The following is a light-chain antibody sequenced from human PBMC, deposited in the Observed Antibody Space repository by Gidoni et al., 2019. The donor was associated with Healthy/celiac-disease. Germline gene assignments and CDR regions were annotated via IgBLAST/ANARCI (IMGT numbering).Light chain of an antibody. CDR2: DVS. CDR3: SSSTSSSTLVV. CDR1: SSDVGGCNY. Sequence: QSALTQPASVSGSPGQSITISCTGTSSDVGGCNYVSWYQQHPGKAPKLMIYDVSNRPSGVSTPFSGSQSGNTASLTLSGLQAEDESDYYCSSSTSSSTLVVFGGGTTLTVL. J-gene: IGLJ2*01. V-gene: IGLV2-14*01.